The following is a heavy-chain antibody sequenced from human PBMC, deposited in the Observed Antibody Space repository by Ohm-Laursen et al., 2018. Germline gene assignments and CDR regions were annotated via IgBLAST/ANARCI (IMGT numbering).Heavy chain of an antibody. J-gene: IGHJ3*02. Sequence: SLRLSCAASGFTFDDYAMHWVRQAPGKGLEWVSGISWNSGSIGYADSVKGRFTISRDNAKNSLYLQMNSLKPEDTALYSCAKDIISGYWSGNSCPGAFDIGGQGTMVTVSS. CDR1: GFTFDDYA. CDR3: AKDIISGYWSGNSCPGAFDI. CDR2: ISWNSGSI. V-gene: IGHV3-9*01. D-gene: IGHD2-15*01.